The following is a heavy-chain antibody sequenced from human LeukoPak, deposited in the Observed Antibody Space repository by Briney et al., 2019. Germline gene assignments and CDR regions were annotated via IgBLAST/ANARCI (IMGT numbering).Heavy chain of an antibody. CDR3: ASRGATTHADYYGMDV. CDR2: IYYSGST. CDR1: GGSISSYY. J-gene: IGHJ6*02. Sequence: PSDTLSLTCTVSGGSISSYYWSWIRQPPGKGLEWIGYIYYSGSTNYNPSLKSRVTISVDTSKNQFSLKLSSVTAADTAVYYCASRGATTHADYYGMDVWGQGTTVTVSS. V-gene: IGHV4-59*07. D-gene: IGHD1-26*01.